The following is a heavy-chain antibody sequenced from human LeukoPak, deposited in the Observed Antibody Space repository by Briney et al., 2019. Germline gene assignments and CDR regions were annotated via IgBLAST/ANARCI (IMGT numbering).Heavy chain of an antibody. Sequence: ASVKVSCKAFGGTFSSYAISWVRQAPGQGLEWMGRIIPILGIANYAQKFQGRVTITADKSTSTAYMELSSLRSEDTAVYYCARPTGVVGATPYDYWGQGTLVTVSS. D-gene: IGHD1-26*01. CDR3: ARPTGVVGATPYDY. CDR1: GGTFSSYA. CDR2: IIPILGIA. V-gene: IGHV1-69*04. J-gene: IGHJ4*02.